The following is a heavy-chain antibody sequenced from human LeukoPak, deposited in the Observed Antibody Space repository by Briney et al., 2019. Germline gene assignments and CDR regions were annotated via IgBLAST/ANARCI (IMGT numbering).Heavy chain of an antibody. D-gene: IGHD2-8*01. CDR1: GCTFSSYA. J-gene: IGHJ4*02. CDR2: ISGSGGST. CDR3: AKDLYGEDYFDY. V-gene: IGHV3-23*01. Sequence: GGSLRLSCAGSGCTFSSYAMSWVRQAPGKGLEGVSAISGSGGSTYYADSVKGRFTISRDNSKNTLYLQMNSLRAEDTAVYYCAKDLYGEDYFDYWGQGTLVTVSS.